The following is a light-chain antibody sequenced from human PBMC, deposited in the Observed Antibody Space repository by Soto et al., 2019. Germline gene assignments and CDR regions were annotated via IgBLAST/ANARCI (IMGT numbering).Light chain of an antibody. J-gene: IGLJ1*01. CDR2: EVS. CDR1: SSDVGGYNQ. V-gene: IGLV2-14*01. Sequence: QSALTQPASVSGSPGQSITISCTGTSSDVGGYNQVSWYQQYPGKAPKLIIYEVSNRPSGISSRFSGSKAATTASLTISGLQAEDEADYYCSSRASSITFVFGTGTKVTVL. CDR3: SSRASSITFV.